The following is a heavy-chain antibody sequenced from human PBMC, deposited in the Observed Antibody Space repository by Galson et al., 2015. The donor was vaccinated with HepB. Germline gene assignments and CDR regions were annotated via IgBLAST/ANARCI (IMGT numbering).Heavy chain of an antibody. Sequence: QVQLQESGPGLVKPSETLSLTCTVSGGSISSSSYYWGWIRQPPGKGLEWIGSIYYSGSTYYNPSLKSRVTISVDTSKNQFSLKLSSVTAADTAVYYCARLQVVGATRDYFDYWGQGTLVTVSS. CDR2: IYYSGST. CDR1: GGSISSSSYY. D-gene: IGHD1-26*01. J-gene: IGHJ4*02. CDR3: ARLQVVGATRDYFDY. V-gene: IGHV4-39*01.